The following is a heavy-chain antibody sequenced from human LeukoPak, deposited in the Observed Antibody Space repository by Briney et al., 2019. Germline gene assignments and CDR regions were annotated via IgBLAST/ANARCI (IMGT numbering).Heavy chain of an antibody. Sequence: SETLSLTCSVSGGSISSYFWSWIRQPPGKGLEWIGEINHSGSTNYNPSLKSRVTISVDTSKNQFSLKLSSVTAADTAVYYCASHKAGYSYGFDYWGQGTLVTVSS. CDR1: GGSISSYF. J-gene: IGHJ4*02. CDR3: ASHKAGYSYGFDY. CDR2: INHSGST. D-gene: IGHD5-18*01. V-gene: IGHV4-59*01.